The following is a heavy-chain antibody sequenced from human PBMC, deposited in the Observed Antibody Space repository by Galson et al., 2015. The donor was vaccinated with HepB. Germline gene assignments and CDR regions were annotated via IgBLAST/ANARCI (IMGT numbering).Heavy chain of an antibody. J-gene: IGHJ4*02. CDR1: GFTFSSYD. CDR2: ISSSSSYI. Sequence: SLRLSCAASGFTFSSYDMHWVRQATGKGLEWVSSISSSSSYIYYADSVKGRFTISRDNAKNSLYLQMNSLRAEDTAVYYCARDSSGYSFDYRGQGTLVTVSS. V-gene: IGHV3-21*01. CDR3: ARDSSGYSFDY. D-gene: IGHD3-22*01.